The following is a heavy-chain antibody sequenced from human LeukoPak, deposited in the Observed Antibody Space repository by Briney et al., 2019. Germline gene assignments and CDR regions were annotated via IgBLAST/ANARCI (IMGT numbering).Heavy chain of an antibody. CDR3: VREAGYCSSVCLKSNWFDP. CDR1: GFPFSNHA. V-gene: IGHV3-23*01. J-gene: IGHJ5*02. Sequence: GSLRLSCAASGFPFSNHAMSWVRQPPGKGLEWVAAIGNGNTYYADSVRGRFTISRDDSRNMVYLQMNSLRDEDTALYYCVREAGYCSSVCLKSNWFDPWGQGTLVTVSS. CDR2: IGNGNT. D-gene: IGHD2-8*02.